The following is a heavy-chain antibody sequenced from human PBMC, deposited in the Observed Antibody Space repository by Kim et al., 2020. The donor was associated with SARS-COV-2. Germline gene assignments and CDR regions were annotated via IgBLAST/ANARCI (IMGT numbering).Heavy chain of an antibody. CDR2: IYPGDSDT. Sequence: GESLKISCKGSGYSFTSYWIGWVRQMPGKGLEWMGIIYPGDSDTRYSPSFQGQVTISADKSISTAYLQWSSLKASDTAMYYCAKATIETADYYYGMDVWGQGTTVTVSS. CDR1: GYSFTSYW. J-gene: IGHJ6*02. CDR3: AKATIETADYYYGMDV. V-gene: IGHV5-51*01. D-gene: IGHD5-12*01.